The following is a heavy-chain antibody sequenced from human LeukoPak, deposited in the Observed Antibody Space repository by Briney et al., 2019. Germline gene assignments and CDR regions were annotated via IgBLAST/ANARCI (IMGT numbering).Heavy chain of an antibody. CDR2: IVVGSGNT. D-gene: IGHD3-9*01. CDR3: AAGLRYFDWLPPLGY. Sequence: SVKVSCKASGFTFTSSAVQWVRQARGQRLEWIGWIVVGSGNTNYAQKFQGRVTITRDMSTSTAYMELSSLRSEDTAVYYCAAGLRYFDWLPPLGYWGQGTLVTVSS. J-gene: IGHJ4*02. V-gene: IGHV1-58*01. CDR1: GFTFTSSA.